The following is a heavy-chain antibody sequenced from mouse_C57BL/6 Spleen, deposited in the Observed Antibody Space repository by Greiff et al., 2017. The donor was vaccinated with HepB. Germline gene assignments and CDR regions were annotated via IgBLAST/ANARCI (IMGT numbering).Heavy chain of an antibody. CDR3: ARDVTGPYYFDY. Sequence: EVKLVESGGGLVKPGGSLKLSCAASGFTFSSYAMSWVRQTPEKRLEWVATISDGGSYTYYPDNVKGRFTISRDNAKNNLYLQMSHLKSEDTAMYYCARDVTGPYYFDYWGQGTTLTVSS. CDR1: GFTFSSYA. J-gene: IGHJ2*01. D-gene: IGHD4-1*01. CDR2: ISDGGSYT. V-gene: IGHV5-4*01.